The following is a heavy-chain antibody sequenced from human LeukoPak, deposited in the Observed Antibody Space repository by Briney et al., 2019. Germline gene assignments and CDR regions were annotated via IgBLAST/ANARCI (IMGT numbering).Heavy chain of an antibody. V-gene: IGHV1-2*02. J-gene: IGHJ6*03. CDR2: INPNSGGT. CDR3: ATHSGYDPRDYMDV. CDR1: GGTFSSYA. Sequence: ASVTVSCKASGGTFSSYAISWVRQAPGQGLEWMGWINPNSGGTNYAQKFQGRVTMTRDTSISTAYMELSRLRSDDTAVYYCATHSGYDPRDYMDVWGKGTTVTVSS. D-gene: IGHD5-12*01.